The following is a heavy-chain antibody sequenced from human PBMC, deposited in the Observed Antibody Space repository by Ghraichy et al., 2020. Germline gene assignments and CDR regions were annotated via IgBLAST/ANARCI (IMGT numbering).Heavy chain of an antibody. Sequence: GSLRLSCSVSGASFSTFAMHWIRQAPGKGLQYVSGISGSGDYIYYADSVKGRFTISRDYSKNTLYFQMTSLRAEDTAVYYCVRDYYHNVVDPWGQGTLVTVSS. J-gene: IGHJ5*02. D-gene: IGHD3-22*01. V-gene: IGHV3-64D*06. CDR2: ISGSGDYI. CDR3: VRDYYHNVVDP. CDR1: GASFSTFA.